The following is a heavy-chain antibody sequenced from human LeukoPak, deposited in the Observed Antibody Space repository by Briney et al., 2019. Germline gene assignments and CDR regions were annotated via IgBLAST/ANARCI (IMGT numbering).Heavy chain of an antibody. D-gene: IGHD6-25*01. CDR1: GFTYEDHG. Sequence: RPGGSLRLSCAASGFTYEDHGMSWVRQVPGKGLEWVSGINWDGGSTGYADSVKGRFTISRDNVKNSLHLQMNSLRADDTALYFCAGGDRNGWYFNYWGQGTLVAVSS. J-gene: IGHJ4*02. CDR2: INWDGGST. V-gene: IGHV3-20*04. CDR3: AGGDRNGWYFNY.